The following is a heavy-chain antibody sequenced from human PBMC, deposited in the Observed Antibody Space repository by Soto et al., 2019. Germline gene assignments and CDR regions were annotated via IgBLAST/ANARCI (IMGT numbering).Heavy chain of an antibody. CDR3: ARVPYYDFWSGHRLRSFDY. Sequence: SQTLSLTCAISGDSVSSNSAAWNWIRQSPSRGLEWLGRTYYRSKWYNDYAVSVKSRITINPDTSKNQFSLQLNSVTPEDTAVYYCARVPYYDFWSGHRLRSFDYWGQGTLVIVSS. J-gene: IGHJ4*02. D-gene: IGHD3-3*01. V-gene: IGHV6-1*01. CDR2: TYYRSKWYN. CDR1: GDSVSSNSAA.